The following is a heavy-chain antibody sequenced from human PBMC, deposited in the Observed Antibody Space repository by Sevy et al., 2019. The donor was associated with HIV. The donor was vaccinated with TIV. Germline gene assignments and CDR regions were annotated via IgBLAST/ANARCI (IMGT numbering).Heavy chain of an antibody. Sequence: ASVKVSFKASGYTFTGHYMHWVRQAPGQGLEWMGRINPKSGGTNYAQKFQGRVTMTRDTSIITAYMELSSLRSDDTAVYYCARADNIGWSALDAFDLWGQGTMVTVSS. CDR3: ARADNIGWSALDAFDL. J-gene: IGHJ3*01. CDR1: GYTFTGHY. CDR2: INPKSGGT. V-gene: IGHV1-2*06. D-gene: IGHD6-19*01.